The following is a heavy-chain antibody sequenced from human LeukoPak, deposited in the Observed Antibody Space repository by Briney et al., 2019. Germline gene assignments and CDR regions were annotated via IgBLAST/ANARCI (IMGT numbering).Heavy chain of an antibody. CDR3: ATANIVAESMDAFDI. Sequence: ASVKVSSKVSGYTLTKLSMHWVRQAPENGREWMGGFDPEDGETIYAQKFQGRVTMTEDTSTDTAYMELSSLRSEDTAVYYCATANIVAESMDAFDIWGQGTMVTVSS. CDR1: GYTLTKLS. D-gene: IGHD5-12*01. J-gene: IGHJ3*02. V-gene: IGHV1-24*01. CDR2: FDPEDGET.